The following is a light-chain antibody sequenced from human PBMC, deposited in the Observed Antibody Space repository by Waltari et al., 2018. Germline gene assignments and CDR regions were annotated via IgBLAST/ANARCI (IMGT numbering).Light chain of an antibody. CDR2: GAS. CDR1: RSISIN. CDR3: QQFNDWPRT. Sequence: EVVMTQSPATLSVSPGGSATLSCRASRSISINLVWYQQRPGQAPRLLIYGASTRATDIPARFSGNGSGTEFTLTISSLQSEDAAVYYCQQFNDWPRTFGQGTKVEVK. V-gene: IGKV3-15*01. J-gene: IGKJ1*01.